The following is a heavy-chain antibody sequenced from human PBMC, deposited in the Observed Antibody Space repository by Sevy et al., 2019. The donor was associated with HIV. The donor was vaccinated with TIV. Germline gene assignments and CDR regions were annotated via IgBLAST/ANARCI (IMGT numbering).Heavy chain of an antibody. V-gene: IGHV2-5*02. CDR1: GFSLSTSGVG. CDR2: IYWDDDK. CDR3: AHRGFCSGGSCHAGAFDI. J-gene: IGHJ3*02. D-gene: IGHD2-15*01. Sequence: SGPTLVKPTQTLTLTCTFSGFSLSTSGVGVGWIRQPPGKALEWLALIYWDDDKRYSPSLKSRLTITKDTSKNLVVLTMTNMDTVDTATYYCAHRGFCSGGSCHAGAFDIWGQGTMVTVSS.